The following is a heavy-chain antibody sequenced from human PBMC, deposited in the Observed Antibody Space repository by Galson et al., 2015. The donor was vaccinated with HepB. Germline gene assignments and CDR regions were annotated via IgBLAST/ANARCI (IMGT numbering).Heavy chain of an antibody. CDR2: ISSTSTYI. J-gene: IGHJ4*02. D-gene: IGHD5/OR15-5a*01. V-gene: IGHV3-21*01. Sequence: SLRLSCAASGFTFSSYSMNWVRQAPGKGLGWVSSISSTSTYIYYADSVKGRFTVSRDNAKNSLYLQMNSLRAEDTAMYYCARGPGLEFDYWGQGTLVTVSS. CDR1: GFTFSSYS. CDR3: ARGPGLEFDY.